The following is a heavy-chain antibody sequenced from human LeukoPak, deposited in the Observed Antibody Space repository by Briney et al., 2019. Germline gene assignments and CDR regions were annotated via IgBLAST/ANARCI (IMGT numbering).Heavy chain of an antibody. CDR3: AKDIRGTIGAAGNGFDY. J-gene: IGHJ4*02. CDR1: GFTFDDYA. V-gene: IGHV3-9*03. CDR2: ISWNSGNI. D-gene: IGHD6-13*01. Sequence: PGGSLRLSCPASGFTFDDYAMHWVRQAPGKGLEWVSGISWNSGNIGYADSVKGRFTISRDNAKNSLYLQMNSLRAEDMAFYYCAKDIRGTIGAAGNGFDYWGQGTLVTVSS.